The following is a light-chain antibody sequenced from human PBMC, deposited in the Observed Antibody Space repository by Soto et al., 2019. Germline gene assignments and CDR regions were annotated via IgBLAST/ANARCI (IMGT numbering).Light chain of an antibody. J-gene: IGKJ5*01. Sequence: EIVLTQSPATLSLSPGERATLSCRASQSVSNNYLAWYQQKPGQAPRLLIYGASNRATGIPDRFSGSGSGTDFTLTISRLEPDDFAVYYCQHFGGTTFTFGQGTRLEIK. CDR3: QHFGGTTFT. CDR2: GAS. CDR1: QSVSNNY. V-gene: IGKV3-20*01.